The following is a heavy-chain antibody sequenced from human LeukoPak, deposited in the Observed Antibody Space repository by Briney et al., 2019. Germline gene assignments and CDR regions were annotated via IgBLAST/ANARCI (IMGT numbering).Heavy chain of an antibody. CDR3: ARGVVGATRGDAFDI. J-gene: IGHJ3*02. V-gene: IGHV5-51*01. Sequence: GESLKISCKGSGYSFTSYWIGWVRQMPGKGLEWMGILYPGDSDTRYSPSFQGQVTISADKSISTAYLQWSSLKASDTAMYYCARGVVGATRGDAFDIWGQGTMVTVSS. D-gene: IGHD1-26*01. CDR1: GYSFTSYW. CDR2: LYPGDSDT.